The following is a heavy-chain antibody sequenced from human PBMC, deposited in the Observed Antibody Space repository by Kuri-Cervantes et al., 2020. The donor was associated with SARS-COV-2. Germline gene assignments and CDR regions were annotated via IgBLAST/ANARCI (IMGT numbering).Heavy chain of an antibody. Sequence: GGSLRLSCAASGFTFSSYAMSWVRQAPGKGLEWVSAISGSGGSTYYADSVKGRFTISRDNSKNTLYLQMNSLRAEDTAVYYCAKDVRYYGSGSYYYPLGYWGQGTLVTVSS. D-gene: IGHD3-10*01. CDR1: GFTFSSYA. CDR3: AKDVRYYGSGSYYYPLGY. J-gene: IGHJ4*02. CDR2: ISGSGGST. V-gene: IGHV3-23*01.